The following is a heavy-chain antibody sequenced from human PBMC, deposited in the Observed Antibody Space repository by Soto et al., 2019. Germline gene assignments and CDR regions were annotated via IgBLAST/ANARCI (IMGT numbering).Heavy chain of an antibody. J-gene: IGHJ6*03. D-gene: IGHD2-21*01. V-gene: IGHV1-69*02. CDR2: IIPIQGKA. CDR1: GGSFTSYS. CDR3: AKSLLFVDHGYMDV. Sequence: QVQLVQSGAELKKPGSSVKVSCEASGGSFTSYSFTWVRQAPGQGLEWMGRIIPIQGKANYALKFQDRVTITADRSTRTVYMELTSLRPEDTAVYFCAKSLLFVDHGYMDVWGTGTTVTVSS.